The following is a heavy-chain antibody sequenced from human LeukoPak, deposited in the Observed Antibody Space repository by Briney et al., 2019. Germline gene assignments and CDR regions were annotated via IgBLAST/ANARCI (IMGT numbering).Heavy chain of an antibody. CDR3: ANLWRLEMATIRG. CDR1: GYSISSGYY. V-gene: IGHV4-38-2*02. Sequence: SETLSLTCTVSGYSISSGYYWGWIRQPPGKGLEWIGSIYHSGSTYYNPSLKSRVTISVDTSKNQFSLKLSSVTAADTAVYYCANLWRLEMATIRGWGQGTLVTVSS. J-gene: IGHJ4*02. D-gene: IGHD5-24*01. CDR2: IYHSGST.